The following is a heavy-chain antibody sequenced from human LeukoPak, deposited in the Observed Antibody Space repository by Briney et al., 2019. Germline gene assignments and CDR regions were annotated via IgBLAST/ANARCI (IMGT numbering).Heavy chain of an antibody. D-gene: IGHD6-19*01. CDR3: VGSSGWWDFDY. J-gene: IGHJ4*02. Sequence: GGSLRLSCAASGFTFSSYWMSWVRQAPGKGLEWVANIKQDGSEKYYVDSVKGRFTISRDNAKNSLYLQMNGLRAEDTALYYCVGSSGWWDFDYWGQGTLVTVSS. V-gene: IGHV3-7*01. CDR1: GFTFSSYW. CDR2: IKQDGSEK.